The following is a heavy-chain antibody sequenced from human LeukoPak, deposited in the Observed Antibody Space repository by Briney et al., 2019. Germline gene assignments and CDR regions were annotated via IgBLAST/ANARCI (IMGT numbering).Heavy chain of an antibody. CDR2: ISWNSGSI. J-gene: IGHJ4*02. V-gene: IGHV3-9*01. CDR1: GFTFSSYS. D-gene: IGHD3-22*01. Sequence: PGGSLRLSCAASGFTFSSYSMSWVRQAPGKGLEWVSGISWNSGSIGYADSVKGRFTISRDNAKNSLYLQMNSLRAEDTALYYCAKGYYDSSGSPFDYWGQGTLVTVSS. CDR3: AKGYYDSSGSPFDY.